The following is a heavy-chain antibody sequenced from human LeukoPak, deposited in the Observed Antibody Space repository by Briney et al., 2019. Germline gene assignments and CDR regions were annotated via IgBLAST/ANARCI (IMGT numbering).Heavy chain of an antibody. CDR1: GYSISSGYY. CDR3: ARDNVGWFDP. J-gene: IGHJ5*02. V-gene: IGHV4-61*03. CDR2: IYYSGYT. Sequence: KSSETLSLTCTVSGYSISSGYYWGWIRQPPGKGLEWIGYIYYSGYTNYNPSLKSRVTISLDTSKNHFSLELNSVTAADTAVYYCARDNVGWFDPWGQGTLVTVSS.